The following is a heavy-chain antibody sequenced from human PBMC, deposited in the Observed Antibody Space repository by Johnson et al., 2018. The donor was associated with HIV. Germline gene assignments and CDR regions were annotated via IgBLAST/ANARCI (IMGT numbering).Heavy chain of an antibody. D-gene: IGHD3-10*01. CDR1: GFTFSSYA. CDR2: IRYDESNI. CDR3: AKGRSGGSGAFDI. V-gene: IGHV3-30*02. Sequence: QVQLVESGGGLVQPGGSLRLSCAASGFTFSSYAMHWVRQAPGKGLEWVAFIRYDESNIYYADSVKGRFIISRDNSKNTLYVQMNRLRPEDTAAYFCAKGRSGGSGAFDIWGQGTVVTVSS. J-gene: IGHJ3*02.